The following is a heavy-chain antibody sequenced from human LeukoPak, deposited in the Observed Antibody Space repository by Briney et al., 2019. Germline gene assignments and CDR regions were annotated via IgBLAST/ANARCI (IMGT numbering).Heavy chain of an antibody. V-gene: IGHV3-48*03. CDR1: GFTFSSYE. Sequence: GGSLRLTCAASGFTFSSYEMNWVRQAPGKGLEWVSYISSSGSTIYYADSVKGRFTISRDNAKNSLYLQMNSLSAEDTAVYYCARSNRYSSPSWNWFDPWGQGTLVTVSS. J-gene: IGHJ5*02. D-gene: IGHD6-6*01. CDR3: ARSNRYSSPSWNWFDP. CDR2: ISSSGSTI.